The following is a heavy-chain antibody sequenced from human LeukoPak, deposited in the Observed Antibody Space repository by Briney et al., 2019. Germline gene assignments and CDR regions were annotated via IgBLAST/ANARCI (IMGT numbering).Heavy chain of an antibody. D-gene: IGHD1-26*01. J-gene: IGHJ4*02. CDR3: ARGRGSGRAFDY. Sequence: PSETLSLTCAVYGGSFSGYHWSWIRQPPGKGLEWIGEINHSGSTNYNPSLKSRVTISVDTSKNQFSLKLSSVTAADTAVYYCARGRGSGRAFDYWGQGTLVTVSS. V-gene: IGHV4-34*01. CDR2: INHSGST. CDR1: GGSFSGYH.